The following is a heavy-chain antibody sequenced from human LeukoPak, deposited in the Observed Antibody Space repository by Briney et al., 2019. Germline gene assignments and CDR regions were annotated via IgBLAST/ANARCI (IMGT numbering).Heavy chain of an antibody. Sequence: GGSLRLSCAASGFTVSSNYMSWVRPAPGKGLEWVSDIYSGGSTYYADSVKGRFTISGDNSKNTLYLQMNSLRAEDTAVYYCATESIRGYDFWSGYAFDIWGQGTMVTVSS. V-gene: IGHV3-53*01. CDR2: IYSGGST. J-gene: IGHJ3*02. CDR3: ATESIRGYDFWSGYAFDI. CDR1: GFTVSSNY. D-gene: IGHD3-3*01.